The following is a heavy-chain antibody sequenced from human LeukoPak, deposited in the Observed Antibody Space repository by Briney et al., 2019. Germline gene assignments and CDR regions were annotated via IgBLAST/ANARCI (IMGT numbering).Heavy chain of an antibody. J-gene: IGHJ4*02. CDR3: AKDLSWSFDY. Sequence: GGSLRLSCAASGFTFSSYGMHWVRQAPGKGLEWVAVISYDGSNKYYADSVKGRFTISRDNSKNTLYLRMNSLRAEDTAVYYCAKDLSWSFDYWGQGTLVTVSS. CDR2: ISYDGSNK. CDR1: GFTFSSYG. D-gene: IGHD6-13*01. V-gene: IGHV3-30*18.